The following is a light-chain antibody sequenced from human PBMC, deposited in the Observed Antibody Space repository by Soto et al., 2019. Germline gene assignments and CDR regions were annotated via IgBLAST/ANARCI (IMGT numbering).Light chain of an antibody. CDR2: DAS. J-gene: IGKJ5*01. CDR1: QSVSRN. Sequence: SPATLSVSPGEGATLSCGASQSVSRNLAWYQQKPGQAPRLLIYDASTRATGTPARFSGSGTGTKFTLSISSLQPEDFAVYSCQQYNTLPIAFGQGTRLEIK. V-gene: IGKV3D-15*01. CDR3: QQYNTLPIA.